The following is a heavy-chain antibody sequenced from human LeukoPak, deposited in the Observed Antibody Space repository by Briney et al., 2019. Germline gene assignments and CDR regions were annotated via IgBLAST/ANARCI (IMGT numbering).Heavy chain of an antibody. CDR3: ARREWLVRRLDY. J-gene: IGHJ4*02. Sequence: ASVKVSCKASGYTFTSYAMHWVRQAPGQRLEWMGWINAGNGNTKYSQKFQGRVTITRGTSASTAYMELSSLRSEDTAVYYCARREWLVRRLDYWGQGTLVTVSS. CDR1: GYTFTSYA. V-gene: IGHV1-3*01. CDR2: INAGNGNT. D-gene: IGHD6-19*01.